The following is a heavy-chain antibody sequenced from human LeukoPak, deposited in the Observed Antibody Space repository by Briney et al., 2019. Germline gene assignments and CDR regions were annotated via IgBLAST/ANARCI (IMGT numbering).Heavy chain of an antibody. CDR3: ARAMRRARGYCSSTSCLTGAPWFDP. D-gene: IGHD2-2*01. J-gene: IGHJ5*02. V-gene: IGHV3-64*01. CDR1: GFTFSSYA. CDR2: ISSNGGST. Sequence: GGSLRLSCAASGFTFSSYAMHWVRQAPGKGLEYVSAISSNGGSTYYANSVKGRFTISRDNSKSTLYLQMGSLRAEDMAVHYCARAMRRARGYCSSTSCLTGAPWFDPWGQGTLVTVSS.